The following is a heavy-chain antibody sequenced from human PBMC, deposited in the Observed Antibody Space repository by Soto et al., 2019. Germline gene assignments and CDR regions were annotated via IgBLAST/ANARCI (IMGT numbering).Heavy chain of an antibody. CDR1: GFTFRTYA. D-gene: IGHD2-2*01. V-gene: IGHV3-23*01. J-gene: IGHJ5*02. CDR2: ISDSGTT. CDR3: AKGGEGSCSRTSCLYFSDS. Sequence: EVQLLDSGGGLVQPGGSLRLSCAASGFTFRTYAMSWVRQAPGKGLEWVSTISDSGTTYYAHSVKGRFTISRDNSRNTLDLQMNSLRVEDTAVYYCAKGGEGSCSRTSCLYFSDSWGQGTLVTVS.